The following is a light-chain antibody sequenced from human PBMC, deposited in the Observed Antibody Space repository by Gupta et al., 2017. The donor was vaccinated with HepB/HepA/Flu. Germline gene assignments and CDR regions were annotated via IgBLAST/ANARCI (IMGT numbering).Light chain of an antibody. Sequence: DIQVTQSPPTLSASVGDRVTITCRASQHVDDRLDWYQQTPGKAPKLLIYEASTLGSGVTSRFSGSGYGTQFTLTISSRQPDDFATYYCQPDCSYSPYTFGRGTKMEIK. V-gene: IGKV1-5*03. CDR2: EAS. CDR1: QHVDDR. CDR3: QPDCSYSPYT. J-gene: IGKJ2*01.